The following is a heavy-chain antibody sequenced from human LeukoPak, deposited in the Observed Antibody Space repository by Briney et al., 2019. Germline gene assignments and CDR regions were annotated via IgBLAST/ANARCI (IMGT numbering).Heavy chain of an antibody. CDR3: AREYSGYDRRFDP. J-gene: IGHJ5*02. CDR2: INSDGSST. Sequence: HPGGSLRLSCAASGFTFSSYWMHWVRQAPGKGLVWVSRINSDGSSTSYADSVKGRFTISRDNAKNTLYLQMTSLRAEDTAVYYCAREYSGYDRRFDPWGQGTLVTVSS. V-gene: IGHV3-74*01. CDR1: GFTFSSYW. D-gene: IGHD5-12*01.